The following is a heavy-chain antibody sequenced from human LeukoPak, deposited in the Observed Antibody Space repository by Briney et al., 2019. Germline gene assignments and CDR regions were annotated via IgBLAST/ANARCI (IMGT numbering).Heavy chain of an antibody. CDR3: ARGHVVVAATVWFDP. CDR2: INHSGST. CDR1: NGSFSGYY. D-gene: IGHD2-15*01. Sequence: SETLSLTCAVYNGSFSGYYWSWIRQSPGKGLEWIGEINHSGSTNYNPSLKSRVTISVDTSKNQFSLKLSSVTAADTAVYYCARGHVVVAATVWFDPWGQGTLVTVSS. V-gene: IGHV4-34*01. J-gene: IGHJ5*02.